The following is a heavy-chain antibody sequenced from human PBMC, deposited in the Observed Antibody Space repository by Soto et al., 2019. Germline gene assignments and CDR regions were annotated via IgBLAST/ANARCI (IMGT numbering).Heavy chain of an antibody. CDR1: GLIVSDNY. CDR2: IYSGGLT. V-gene: IGHV3-53*04. Sequence: EVKLVESGGGLVQPGGSLRLSCEASGLIVSDNYMIWVRQAPGKGLEWVSIIYSGGLTYYADSVKGRFTISRHKSENTRYLQMNTLRPEDTAVYYCARVQSSSHGRFYYHYYMDVWGKGTTVAVSS. J-gene: IGHJ6*03. D-gene: IGHD1-1*01. CDR3: ARVQSSSHGRFYYHYYMDV.